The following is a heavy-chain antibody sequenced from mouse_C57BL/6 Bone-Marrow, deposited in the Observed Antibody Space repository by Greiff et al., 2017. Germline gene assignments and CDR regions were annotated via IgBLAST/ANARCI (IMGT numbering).Heavy chain of an antibody. CDR3: ARGWLLRHWYFDV. Sequence: DVHLVESEGGLVQPGSSMKLSCTASRFTFSDYYMAWVRQVPEKGLEWVANINYDGSSTYYLDSLKSRFIISRDNAKNILYLQMSSLKSEDTATYYCARGWLLRHWYFDVWGTGTTVTVSS. V-gene: IGHV5-16*01. CDR2: INYDGSST. CDR1: RFTFSDYY. D-gene: IGHD2-3*01. J-gene: IGHJ1*03.